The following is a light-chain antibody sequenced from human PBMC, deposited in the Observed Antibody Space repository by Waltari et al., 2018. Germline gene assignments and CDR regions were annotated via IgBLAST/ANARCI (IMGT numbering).Light chain of an antibody. V-gene: IGLV2-23*02. CDR2: EVS. CDR3: CSYAGSSTLV. CDR1: SSDVGSYNL. Sequence: QSALTQPASVSGSPGQSITISCTGTSSDVGSYNLVSWYQQHPGKATKPMIFEVSKRPSGVSNRFSDYKSGNTASLTISGLQAEDEADYYCCSYAGSSTLVFGGGTKLTVL. J-gene: IGLJ2*01.